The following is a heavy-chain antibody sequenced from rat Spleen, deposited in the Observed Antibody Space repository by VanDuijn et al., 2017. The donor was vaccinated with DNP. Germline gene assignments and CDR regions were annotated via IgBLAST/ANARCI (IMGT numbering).Heavy chain of an antibody. Sequence: EVQLVESGGGLVQPGRSLKLSCAASGFTFSNYDMAWVRQAPTKGLEWVASISTSGGSTYYRDSVKGRFTISRDNAKSTLYLQMDSLRSEDTATYYCATQGPFAYWGQGTLVTVSS. CDR1: GFTFSNYD. J-gene: IGHJ3*01. CDR3: ATQGPFAY. CDR2: ISTSGGST. V-gene: IGHV5-25*01.